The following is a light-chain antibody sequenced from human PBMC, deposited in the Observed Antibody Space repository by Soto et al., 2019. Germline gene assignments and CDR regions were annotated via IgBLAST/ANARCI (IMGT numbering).Light chain of an antibody. V-gene: IGLV2-8*01. CDR1: SSDVGAYKY. CDR2: EVT. Sequence: QSALTQPPSASGSPGQSVTISCTGTSSDVGAYKYVSWYQQYPGKAPKLMIYEVTKRPSGVPDRFSGSKSGNTASLTVSGLQAEDEADYYCTSYAGSSTLDVVFGGGTKLTVL. J-gene: IGLJ2*01. CDR3: TSYAGSSTLDVV.